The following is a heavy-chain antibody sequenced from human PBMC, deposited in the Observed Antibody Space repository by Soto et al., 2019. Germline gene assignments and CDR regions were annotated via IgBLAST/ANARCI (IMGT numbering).Heavy chain of an antibody. CDR1: VFSFNSFN. V-gene: IGHV3-21*01. D-gene: IGHD3-16*01. CDR3: ARDLGLLKSLFDY. Sequence: GWSLRLSCLSSVFSFNSFNMNWIRRAPGRGLEWVASISVSGDNIYYGDSVQVRFTISRDNSKRSVFLDLSSLRVEDTAVYYCARDLGLLKSLFDYWGQGTLVTVSS. J-gene: IGHJ4*02. CDR2: ISVSGDNI.